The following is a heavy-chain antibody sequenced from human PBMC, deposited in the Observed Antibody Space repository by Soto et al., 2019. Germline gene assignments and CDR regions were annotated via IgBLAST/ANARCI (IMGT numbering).Heavy chain of an antibody. Sequence: GGSLRLSCAASGFTFSSYGMHWVRQAPGKGLEWVAVISYDGSNKYYADSVKGRFTISRDNSKNTLYLQMNSLRAEDTAVYYCAREYNWNYEGHLDYWGQGTLVTVSS. D-gene: IGHD1-7*01. J-gene: IGHJ4*02. CDR3: AREYNWNYEGHLDY. V-gene: IGHV3-30*03. CDR2: ISYDGSNK. CDR1: GFTFSSYG.